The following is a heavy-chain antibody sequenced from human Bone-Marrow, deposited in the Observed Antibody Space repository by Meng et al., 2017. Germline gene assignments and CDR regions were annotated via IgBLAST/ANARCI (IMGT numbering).Heavy chain of an antibody. V-gene: IGHV4-30-4*01. CDR2: IYNSGST. Sequence: QVQLQESGPGLVKPSQTLALTCTVAGGSSSSGDYYWSWIRQPPGKGLEWSGYIYNSGSTYYNPSLKSRVTISVDTSKNQFSLKLRFVTAADTAVYYCAREGRSHQVGVSVYWGQGNLVTVSS. CDR3: AREGRSHQVGVSVY. J-gene: IGHJ4*02. D-gene: IGHD2-21*01. CDR1: GGSSSSGDYY.